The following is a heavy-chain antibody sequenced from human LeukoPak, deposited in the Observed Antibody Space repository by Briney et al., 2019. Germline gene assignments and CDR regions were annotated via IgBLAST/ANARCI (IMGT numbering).Heavy chain of an antibody. Sequence: ASVKVSCKASGYTFTSFDFNWVRQATGQGLEWMGWMKSNNGHTGYAQKFQGRVTMTRDTSISTAYMELSSLRSEDTAVYYCATVGGGITIFGVVGGTYYFDYWGQGTLVTVSP. CDR1: GYTFTSFD. D-gene: IGHD3-3*01. V-gene: IGHV1-8*01. CDR2: MKSNNGHT. CDR3: ATVGGGITIFGVVGGTYYFDY. J-gene: IGHJ4*02.